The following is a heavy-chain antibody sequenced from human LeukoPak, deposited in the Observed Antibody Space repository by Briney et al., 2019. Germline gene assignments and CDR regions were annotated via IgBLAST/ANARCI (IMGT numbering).Heavy chain of an antibody. Sequence: GGSLRLSCAASGFTFSSCSMNWVRQAPGKGLEWVSSISGSTIYIHYADSVKRRFTISRDNAKNSMYLQMNSLRAEATAVYYCASVHYAMDVWGQGTTVTVSS. CDR2: ISGSTIYI. CDR3: ASVHYAMDV. J-gene: IGHJ6*02. CDR1: GFTFSSCS. V-gene: IGHV3-21*01.